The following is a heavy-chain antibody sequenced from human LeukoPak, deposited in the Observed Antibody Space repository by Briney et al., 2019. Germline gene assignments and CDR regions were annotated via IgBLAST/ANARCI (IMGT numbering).Heavy chain of an antibody. D-gene: IGHD1-26*01. CDR1: GFTFSSYE. CDR2: ISSSGSTI. Sequence: GGSLRLSCAASGFTFSSYEMNWVRQAPGKGLEWVSYISSSGSTIYYADSVKGRFTISRDNAKNSLYLQMNSLRAEDTAVYYCARVGATTFSLDYWGQGTLVTVSS. J-gene: IGHJ4*02. CDR3: ARVGATTFSLDY. V-gene: IGHV3-48*03.